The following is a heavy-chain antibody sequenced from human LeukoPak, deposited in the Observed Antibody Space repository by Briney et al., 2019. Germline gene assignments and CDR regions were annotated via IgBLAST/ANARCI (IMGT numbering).Heavy chain of an antibody. Sequence: PGRSLRLSCAASGFTFYDYAMHWVRQAPGKGLEWVSGISCNSVSIFYADSVKVRFTISRDNSKDTLYLQMNSLRAGDTAVSFCAKDQLNRFCSGGSCSITHDYWGQGTLVTVSS. CDR3: AKDQLNRFCSGGSCSITHDY. J-gene: IGHJ4*02. CDR2: ISCNSVSI. D-gene: IGHD2-15*01. CDR1: GFTFYDYA. V-gene: IGHV3-9*01.